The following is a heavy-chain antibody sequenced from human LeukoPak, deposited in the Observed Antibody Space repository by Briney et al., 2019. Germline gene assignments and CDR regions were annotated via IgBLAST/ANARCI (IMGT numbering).Heavy chain of an antibody. J-gene: IGHJ4*02. CDR1: GGSISSSSYY. CDR3: ASPGPPHFSSGSHFLDY. Sequence: PSETLSLTCTVSGGSISSSSYYWGWIRQPPGKGLEWIGSIYYSGSTYYNPSLKSRVTISVDTSKNQFSLKLSSVTAADTAVYYCASPGPPHFSSGSHFLDYWGQGTLVTVSS. CDR2: IYYSGST. D-gene: IGHD1-26*01. V-gene: IGHV4-39*01.